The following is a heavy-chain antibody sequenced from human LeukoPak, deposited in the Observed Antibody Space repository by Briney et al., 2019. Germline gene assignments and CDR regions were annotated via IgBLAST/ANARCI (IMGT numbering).Heavy chain of an antibody. Sequence: SVKVSCKASGYTFTGYYMHWVRQAPGQGLEWMGRINPNSGGTNYAQKFQGRVTMTRDTSISTAYMELSRLRSDDTAVYYCARVGRSGSSHAFDIWGQGTMVTVSS. CDR1: GYTFTGYY. D-gene: IGHD1-26*01. CDR2: INPNSGGT. J-gene: IGHJ3*02. CDR3: ARVGRSGSSHAFDI. V-gene: IGHV1-2*06.